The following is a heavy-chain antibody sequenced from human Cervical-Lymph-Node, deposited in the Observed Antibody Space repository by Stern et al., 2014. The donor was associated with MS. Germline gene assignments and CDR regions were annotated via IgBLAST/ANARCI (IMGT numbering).Heavy chain of an antibody. CDR3: ANGGTTRN. V-gene: IGHV3-7*03. CDR2: TNQAGSEK. D-gene: IGHD1-1*01. CDR1: DLAFSTYW. Sequence: EVQLVESGGGEVQSGGSLRLSCVASDLAFSTYWMNWVRQAPGKGLQWVANTNQAGSEKYYVDSVKGRFTISRDNAKKSLYLQMNNLRSEDTAVYYCANGGTTRNWGQGTLVTVSS. J-gene: IGHJ4*02.